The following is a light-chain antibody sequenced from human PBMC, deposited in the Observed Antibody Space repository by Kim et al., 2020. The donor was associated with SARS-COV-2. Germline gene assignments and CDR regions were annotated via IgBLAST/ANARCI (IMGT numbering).Light chain of an antibody. CDR1: QIIDTY. J-gene: IGKJ2*01. V-gene: IGKV1-5*03. CDR2: QAS. Sequence: ASVGDSVTITCRASQIIDTYLAWYPQKPGKAPNLLIYQASSLQIGVPSRFSGSGSGAEFTLTISNLQPDDFATYYCQHYIRFPYTFGQGTKLEI. CDR3: QHYIRFPYT.